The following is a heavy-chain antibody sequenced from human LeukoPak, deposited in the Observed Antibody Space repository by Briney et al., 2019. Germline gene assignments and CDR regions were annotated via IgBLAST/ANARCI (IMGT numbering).Heavy chain of an antibody. Sequence: SETLSLTCTVSGGSISSSSYYWGWIRQPPGKGLEWIGSIYYSGSTYYNPSFKSRVTISVDTSKNQFSLKLSSVTAADTAVYYCARNERGDILTGYYPNWYFDLWGRGTLVTVSS. CDR3: ARNERGDILTGYYPNWYFDL. D-gene: IGHD3-9*01. V-gene: IGHV4-39*01. CDR2: IYYSGST. J-gene: IGHJ2*01. CDR1: GGSISSSSYY.